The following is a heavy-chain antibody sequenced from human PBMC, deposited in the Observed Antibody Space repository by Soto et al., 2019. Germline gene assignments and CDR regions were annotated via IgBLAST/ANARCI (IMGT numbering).Heavy chain of an antibody. J-gene: IGHJ4*02. CDR2: IIPIFGTA. CDR1: GGTFSSYA. V-gene: IGHV1-69*01. CDR3: ARVTWGGLWNSSYLTDY. Sequence: QVQLVQSGAEVKKPGSSVKVSCKASGGTFSSYAISWVRQAPGQGLEWMGGIIPIFGTANYAQKFQGRVTITADESTSTAYMELSSLRSEDTAVYYCARVTWGGLWNSSYLTDYWGQGTLVTVSS. D-gene: IGHD6-13*01.